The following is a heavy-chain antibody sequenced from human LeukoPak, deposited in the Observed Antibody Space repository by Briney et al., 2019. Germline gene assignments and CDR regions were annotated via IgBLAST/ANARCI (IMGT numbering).Heavy chain of an antibody. CDR3: ARATTVPNWFDP. D-gene: IGHD4-17*01. V-gene: IGHV4-61*01. CDR2: IDYSGST. Sequence: SETLSLTCTVSGGSVSSGSYYWSWIREPPGTGLEWIGYIDYSGSTNYNPSLKSRVTISVDTSKNQFSLQLSSVTAADTAVYYCARATTVPNWFDPWGQGTLVTVSS. CDR1: GGSVSSGSYY. J-gene: IGHJ5*02.